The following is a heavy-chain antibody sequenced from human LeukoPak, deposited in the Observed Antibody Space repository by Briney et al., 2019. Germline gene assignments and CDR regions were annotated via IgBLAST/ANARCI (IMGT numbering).Heavy chain of an antibody. CDR2: IYYSGST. Sequence: SETLSLTCTVSGGSISSYYWSWIRQPPGKGLEWIGYIYYSGSTNYNPSLKSRVTISVDTSKNQFSLKLSSVTAVDTAVYYCARFTIDAFDIWGQGTMVTVSS. V-gene: IGHV4-59*08. CDR1: GGSISSYY. D-gene: IGHD2-2*01. J-gene: IGHJ3*02. CDR3: ARFTIDAFDI.